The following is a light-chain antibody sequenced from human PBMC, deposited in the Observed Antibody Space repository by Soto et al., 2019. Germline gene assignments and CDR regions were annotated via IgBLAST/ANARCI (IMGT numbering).Light chain of an antibody. V-gene: IGKV3-20*01. CDR3: QQYASAPLT. J-gene: IGKJ4*01. CDR1: QSVGKNY. CDR2: DAS. Sequence: EIVLTQSLGTLSLSPGERATLSCRASQSVGKNYLAWFQQKPGQAPRLLLYDASSRATGVPDRFSGSGSGTDFTLTISRLEPEVFAVYYCQQYASAPLTFGGGTKVEIK.